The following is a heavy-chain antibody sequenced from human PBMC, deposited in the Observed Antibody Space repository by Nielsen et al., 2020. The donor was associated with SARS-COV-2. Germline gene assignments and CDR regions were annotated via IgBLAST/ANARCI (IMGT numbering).Heavy chain of an antibody. CDR2: INPNSGGT. CDR3: AREADPDGYNTHG. V-gene: IGHV1-2*06. CDR1: GYTFTGYY. J-gene: IGHJ4*02. D-gene: IGHD5-24*01. Sequence: APVKVSCKPSGYTFTGYYMHWVRQAPGQGLEWMGRINPNSGGTNYAQKFQGRVTMTRDTSISTAYMELRRLRSDDTAVYYCAREADPDGYNTHGWGQGTLVTVSS.